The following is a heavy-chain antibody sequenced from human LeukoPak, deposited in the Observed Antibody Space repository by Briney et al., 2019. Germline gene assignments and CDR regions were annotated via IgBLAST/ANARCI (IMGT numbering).Heavy chain of an antibody. V-gene: IGHV3-9*01. Sequence: GGSLRLSCAASGFTFDDYAMHWVRQAPGKGLEWVSGISWNSGSIGYADSVKGRFTISRDNAKNSLYLQMNSLRAEDTALYYCAKATLEGDGYEYYFDYWGQGTLVTVSS. D-gene: IGHD5-24*01. CDR2: ISWNSGSI. CDR1: GFTFDDYA. CDR3: AKATLEGDGYEYYFDY. J-gene: IGHJ4*02.